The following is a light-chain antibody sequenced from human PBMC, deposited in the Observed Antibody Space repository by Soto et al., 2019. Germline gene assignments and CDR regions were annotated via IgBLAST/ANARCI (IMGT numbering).Light chain of an antibody. CDR1: QSISSW. CDR3: QQYNNYWT. V-gene: IGKV1-5*01. J-gene: IGKJ1*01. CDR2: DAS. Sequence: IQVTHSPSTLSASVGDRVTITCRASQSISSWLAWYQQKPGKAPKLLIYDASSLKSGVPSRFSGSGSGTEFTLSISSLQPEDFASYHCQQYNNYWTFGQGTKVDIK.